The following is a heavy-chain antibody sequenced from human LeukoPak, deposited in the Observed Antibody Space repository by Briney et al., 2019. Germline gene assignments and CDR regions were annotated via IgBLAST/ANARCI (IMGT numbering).Heavy chain of an antibody. J-gene: IGHJ4*02. V-gene: IGHV4-34*01. CDR2: INHSGST. CDR3: ARGGGIAAAGTIDY. CDR1: GGSFSCYY. D-gene: IGHD6-13*01. Sequence: SETLSLTCAVYGGSFSCYYWSWIRQPPGKGLEWIGEINHSGSTNYNPSLKSRVTISVDTSKNQFSLKLSSVTAADTAVYYCARGGGIAAAGTIDYWGQGTLVTVSS.